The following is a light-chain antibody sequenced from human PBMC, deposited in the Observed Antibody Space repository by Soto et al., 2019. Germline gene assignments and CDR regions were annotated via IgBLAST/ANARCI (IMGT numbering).Light chain of an antibody. J-gene: IGLJ1*01. CDR1: SSNIGAGYD. CDR3: QSHDSSLSAYNYV. CDR2: GNS. Sequence: QSVLTQPPSVSGAPGQRVTISCTGSSSNIGAGYDVHWYQQHPGTAPKLLLYGNSNRPSGVPDRFSGSKSGTSASLAITGLQAEDEADYYCQSHDSSLSAYNYVFGTGTKLTVL. V-gene: IGLV1-40*01.